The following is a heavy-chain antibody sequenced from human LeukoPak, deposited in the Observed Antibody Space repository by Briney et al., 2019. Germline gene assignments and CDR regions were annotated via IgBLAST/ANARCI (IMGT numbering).Heavy chain of an antibody. CDR2: IYPGDSET. Sequence: GESLKISCQGSGYYFITYWNGWVRQMPGKGLEWMGIIYPGDSETRYSPSFQGQVTISADSNAAYLQWSSLKASDSAIYFCARLRDVSGFYPPEYWGQGTLVAVSS. CDR1: GYYFITYW. CDR3: ARLRDVSGFYPPEY. D-gene: IGHD3-22*01. J-gene: IGHJ4*02. V-gene: IGHV5-51*01.